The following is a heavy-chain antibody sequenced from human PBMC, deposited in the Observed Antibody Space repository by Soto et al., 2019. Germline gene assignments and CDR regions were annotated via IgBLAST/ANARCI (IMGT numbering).Heavy chain of an antibody. J-gene: IGHJ4*02. CDR3: AKETYGSGWTLDS. Sequence: DVQLLESGGRVVQSGGSLRFSCTASGFSFSDYSMHWVRQAPGKGLEWVAAISGGGGNTYYAGSVNGRFTISRDNSRNTLYLQMNNLRGEDTALYYCAKETYGSGWTLDSWGQGTRATVSS. CDR2: ISGGGGNT. D-gene: IGHD6-19*01. V-gene: IGHV3-23*01. CDR1: GFSFSDYS.